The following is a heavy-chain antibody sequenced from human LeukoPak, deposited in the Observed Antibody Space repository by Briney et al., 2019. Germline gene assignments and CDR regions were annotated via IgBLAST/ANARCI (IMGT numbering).Heavy chain of an antibody. CDR2: FNPNSGGT. CDR3: ASGYYYDSSGELVDY. V-gene: IGHV1-2*02. D-gene: IGHD3-22*01. J-gene: IGHJ4*02. CDR1: GYTFTSYY. Sequence: ASVKVSCKASGYTFTSYYMHWVRQAPGQGLEWMGWFNPNSGGTNYAQKFQGRVTMTRDTSISTAYMELSRLRSDDTAVYYCASGYYYDSSGELVDYWGQGTLVTVSS.